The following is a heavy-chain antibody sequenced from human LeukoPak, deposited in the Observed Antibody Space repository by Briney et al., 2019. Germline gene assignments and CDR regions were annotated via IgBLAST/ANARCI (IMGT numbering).Heavy chain of an antibody. CDR3: ARDRGSSGSKKYYYYYGMDV. D-gene: IGHD6-19*01. CDR1: GYTFSSYG. Sequence: GASVKVSCKASGYTFSSYGFTWVRQAPGQGLEWMGWISGHNGNTNYAQKFQGRVTMTTDTSTSTAYMELRSLRSDDTAVYFCARDRGSSGSKKYYYYYGMDVWGQGTTVTVSS. CDR2: ISGHNGNT. J-gene: IGHJ6*02. V-gene: IGHV1-18*01.